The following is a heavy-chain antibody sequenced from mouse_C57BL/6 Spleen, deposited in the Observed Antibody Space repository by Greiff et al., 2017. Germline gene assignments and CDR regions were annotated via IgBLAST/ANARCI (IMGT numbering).Heavy chain of an antibody. V-gene: IGHV1-42*01. CDR1: GYSFTGYY. Sequence: EVQLQQSGPELVKPGASVKISCKASGYSFTGYYMNWVKQSPEKSLEWIGEINPSTGGTTYNQKFKAKATLTVDKSSSTAYMQLKSLTSEDSAVYYCAINYDYAMDYWGQGTSVTVSS. CDR2: INPSTGGT. CDR3: AINYDYAMDY. J-gene: IGHJ4*01. D-gene: IGHD2-4*01.